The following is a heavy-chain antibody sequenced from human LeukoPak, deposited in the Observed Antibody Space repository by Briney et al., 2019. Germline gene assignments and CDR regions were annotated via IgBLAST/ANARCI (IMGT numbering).Heavy chain of an antibody. CDR1: GFTFDDYA. Sequence: GGSLRLSCAASGFTFDDYAMHWVRQAPGKGLEWVSGISWNSGSIGYADSVKGRFTISRDNAKNSLYLQMNSLRAEDTAVYYCAESLGSGRYFDYWGQGTLVTVSS. V-gene: IGHV3-9*01. CDR3: AESLGSGRYFDY. J-gene: IGHJ4*02. D-gene: IGHD2-2*03. CDR2: ISWNSGSI.